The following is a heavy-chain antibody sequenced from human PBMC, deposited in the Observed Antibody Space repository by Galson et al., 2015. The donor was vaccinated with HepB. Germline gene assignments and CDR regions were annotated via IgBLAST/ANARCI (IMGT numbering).Heavy chain of an antibody. CDR2: IYPGDSDT. CDR3: ARHTGYSYGYLGYYYYYYMDV. CDR1: GYSFTSYW. Sequence: QSGAEVKKPGESLKISCKGSGYSFTSYWIGWVRQMPGKGLEWMGIIYPGDSDTRYSPSFQGQVTISADKSISTAYLQWSSLKASDTAMYYCARHTGYSYGYLGYYYYYYMDVWGKGTTVTVSS. D-gene: IGHD5-18*01. V-gene: IGHV5-51*01. J-gene: IGHJ6*03.